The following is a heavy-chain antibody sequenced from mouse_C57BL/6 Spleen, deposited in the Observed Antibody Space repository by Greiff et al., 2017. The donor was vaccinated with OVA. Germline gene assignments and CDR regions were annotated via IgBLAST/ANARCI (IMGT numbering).Heavy chain of an antibody. Sequence: QVQLQQSGPELVKPGASVKISCKASGYAFSSSWMNWVKQRPGKGLEWIGRIYPGDGDTNYNGKFKGKATLTVDKSSSTAYMQLSSLTSEDSAVYVCATTVVATDWYFDVWGTGTTVTVSS. CDR3: ATTVVATDWYFDV. CDR1: GYAFSSSW. D-gene: IGHD1-1*01. V-gene: IGHV1-82*01. J-gene: IGHJ1*03. CDR2: IYPGDGDT.